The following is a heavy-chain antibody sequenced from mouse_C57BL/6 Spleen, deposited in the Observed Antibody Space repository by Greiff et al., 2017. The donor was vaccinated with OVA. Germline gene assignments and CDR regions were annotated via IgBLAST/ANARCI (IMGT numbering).Heavy chain of an antibody. J-gene: IGHJ2*01. Sequence: EVQLQQSGPGLVKPSQSLSLTCSVTGYYITSGYYWNWIRQFPGNKLEWMGYISYDGSNDYNPSLKNRISITRDTSKNQFFLKLNPVTTEDTATYDCSRGDDGYPRGFDYWGQGTTLTVSS. V-gene: IGHV3-6*01. CDR1: GYYITSGYY. D-gene: IGHD2-3*01. CDR3: SRGDDGYPRGFDY. CDR2: ISYDGSN.